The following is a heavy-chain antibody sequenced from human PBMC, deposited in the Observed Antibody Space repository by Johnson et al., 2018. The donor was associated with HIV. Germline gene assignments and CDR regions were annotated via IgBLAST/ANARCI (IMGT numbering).Heavy chain of an antibody. J-gene: IGHJ3*02. CDR1: GFTVSSNY. Sequence: QMLLVESGGGLVQPGGSLRLSCAASGFTVSSNYMSWVRQAPGKGLEWVSYISSSGSTIYYADSVKGRFTISRDNARNSLFLQMNSLRAEDTAVYYCARIPGSGWEHDAFDIWGQGTMVTVSS. D-gene: IGHD6-19*01. V-gene: IGHV3-11*04. CDR2: ISSSGSTI. CDR3: ARIPGSGWEHDAFDI.